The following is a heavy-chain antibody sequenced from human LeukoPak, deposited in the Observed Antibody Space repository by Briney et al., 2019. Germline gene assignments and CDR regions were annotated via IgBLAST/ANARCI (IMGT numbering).Heavy chain of an antibody. V-gene: IGHV3-23*01. J-gene: IGHJ6*03. CDR1: GFTFSNYG. CDR3: ARDGPASSSWYGSLGYYYYMDV. D-gene: IGHD6-13*01. CDR2: IRDGGGNT. Sequence: GGSLRLSWAASGFTFSNYGMTWVRQAPGKGLEWVSSIRDGGGNTYYADSVRGRFTISRDNSKNTLYLQMNSLRAEDTAVYYCARDGPASSSWYGSLGYYYYMDVWGKGTTVTVSS.